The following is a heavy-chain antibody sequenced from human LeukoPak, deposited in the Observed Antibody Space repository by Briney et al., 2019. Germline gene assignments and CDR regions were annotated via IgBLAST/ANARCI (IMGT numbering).Heavy chain of an antibody. J-gene: IGHJ4*02. CDR2: IIPIFGTA. V-gene: IGHV1-69*05. CDR1: GGTFSSYA. D-gene: IGHD2-15*01. CDR3: ARGPRPCSGGSCHPRFDY. Sequence: ASVKVSCKASGGTFSSYAISWVRQAPGQGLEWMGGIIPIFGTANYAQKFQGRVTITTDESTSTAYMELSGLRSEDTAVYYCARGPRPCSGGSCHPRFDYWGQGTLVTVSS.